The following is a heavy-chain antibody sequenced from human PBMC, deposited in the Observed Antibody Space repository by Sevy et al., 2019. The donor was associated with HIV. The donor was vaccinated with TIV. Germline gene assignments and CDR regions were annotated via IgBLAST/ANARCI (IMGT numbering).Heavy chain of an antibody. CDR1: GFTFSKYS. CDR3: AREGCTKPHDY. J-gene: IGHJ4*02. Sequence: GGCLRLSCAASGFTFSKYSMSWVRQPPGKGLEWVSTLSFGGGEINYADSVKGRFTISRDNSESSVYLQMNNLRPEDTAVYYCAREGCTKPHDYWGQGTLVTVSS. V-gene: IGHV3-23*01. CDR2: LSFGGGEI. D-gene: IGHD2-8*01.